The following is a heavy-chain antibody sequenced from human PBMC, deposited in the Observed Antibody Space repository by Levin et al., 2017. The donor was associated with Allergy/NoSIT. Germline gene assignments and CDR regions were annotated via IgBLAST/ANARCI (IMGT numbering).Heavy chain of an antibody. V-gene: IGHV3-20*04. CDR1: GFTFSSYW. J-gene: IGHJ4*02. Sequence: GGSLRLSCAASGFTFSSYWMSWVRQAPGKGLEWVSGINWNGGSTGYADSVKGRFTISRDNAKNSLYLQMNSLRAEDTALYYCARDGDTAMVLPGYWGQGTLVTVSS. CDR3: ARDGDTAMVLPGY. CDR2: INWNGGST. D-gene: IGHD5-18*01.